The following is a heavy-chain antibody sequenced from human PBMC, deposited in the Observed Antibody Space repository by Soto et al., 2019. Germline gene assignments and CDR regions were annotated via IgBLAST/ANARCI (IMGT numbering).Heavy chain of an antibody. CDR2: ISHDGSNK. CDR1: GFTFSSYG. CDR3: AKDTTLVGYYYYYYMDV. D-gene: IGHD2-15*01. V-gene: IGHV3-30*18. J-gene: IGHJ6*03. Sequence: GGSLRLSCAASGFTFSSYGMHWVRQAPGKGLEWVAVISHDGSNKYYADSVKGRFTISRDNSKNTLYLQMNSLIAEDTAVYYCAKDTTLVGYYYYYYMDVWGKGTTVTVSS.